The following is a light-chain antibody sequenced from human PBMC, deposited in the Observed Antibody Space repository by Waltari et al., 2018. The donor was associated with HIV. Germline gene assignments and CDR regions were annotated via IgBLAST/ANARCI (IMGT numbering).Light chain of an antibody. CDR2: SKN. CDR1: SKKVGNQG. J-gene: IGLJ3*02. CDR3: SAWDSSLRAQV. Sequence: QAGLTQPPSVSKGLRQTATLTCTGNSKKVGNQGATSLQFHQGHPPRLRSNSKNDRTSESAERLHASRSGSTAALTSTGLRPEDEADYYCSAWDSSLRAQVFGGGTKLTVL. V-gene: IGLV10-54*01.